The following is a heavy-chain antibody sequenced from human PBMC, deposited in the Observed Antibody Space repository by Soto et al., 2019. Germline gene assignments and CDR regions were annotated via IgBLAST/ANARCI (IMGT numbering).Heavy chain of an antibody. CDR1: GLTFSSYA. CDR2: ISGSGGST. CDR3: ANPPRADAFHI. V-gene: IGHV3-23*01. J-gene: IGHJ3*02. Sequence: GGSLRLSCAASGLTFSSYAMSWVRQAPGKGLEWVSGISGSGGSTYYADSVRGRFTISRDNSKNTLYLQMNSLRAEDTAVYYCANPPRADAFHIWGKGTMVPFPS.